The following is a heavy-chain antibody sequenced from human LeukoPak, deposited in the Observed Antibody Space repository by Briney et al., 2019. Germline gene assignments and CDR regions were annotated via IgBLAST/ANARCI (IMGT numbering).Heavy chain of an antibody. V-gene: IGHV4-4*02. J-gene: IGHJ5*02. CDR2: IYHSGST. CDR3: ARVNVVVAATRWFDP. D-gene: IGHD2-15*01. CDR1: GGSISSNNW. Sequence: SETLSLTCAVSGGSISSNNWWSWVRQPPGKGLEWIGEIYHSGSTNYNPSLKSRVTISVDKSKNQFSLKLSSVTAADTAVYYCARVNVVVAATRWFDPWGQGTLVTVSS.